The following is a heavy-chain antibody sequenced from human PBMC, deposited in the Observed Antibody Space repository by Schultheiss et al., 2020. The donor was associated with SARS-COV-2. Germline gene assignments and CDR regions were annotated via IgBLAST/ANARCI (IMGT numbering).Heavy chain of an antibody. CDR2: IYYSGST. D-gene: IGHD3-10*01. Sequence: SETLSLTCTVSGGSISSSSYYWGWIRQPPGKGLEWIGSIYYSGSTYYNPSLKSRVTISVDTSKNQFSLKLSSVTAADTAVYYCAKDYYGSGSYYYYYYYYGMDVWGQGTTVTVSS. J-gene: IGHJ6*02. V-gene: IGHV4-39*02. CDR1: GGSISSSSYY. CDR3: AKDYYGSGSYYYYYYYYGMDV.